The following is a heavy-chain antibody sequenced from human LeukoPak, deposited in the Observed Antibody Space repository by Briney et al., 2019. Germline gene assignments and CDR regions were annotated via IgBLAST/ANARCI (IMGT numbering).Heavy chain of an antibody. CDR1: GVSIRSGGYS. J-gene: IGHJ4*02. V-gene: IGHV4-30-2*01. CDR2: IYHSGST. CDR3: ARVGYSYSLDY. D-gene: IGHD5-18*01. Sequence: SETVSLTCAVCGVSIRSGGYSWSGLRQPPGKGLEGSGYIYHSGSTYYNPSLERRVTISVDRSENLFSLKLSSVTAADTAVYYCARVGYSYSLDYWGQGTLVTVPS.